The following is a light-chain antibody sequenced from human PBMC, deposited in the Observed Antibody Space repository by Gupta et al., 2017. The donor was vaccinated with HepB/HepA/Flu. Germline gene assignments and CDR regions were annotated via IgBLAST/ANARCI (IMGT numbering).Light chain of an antibody. CDR1: QSNSNSY. CDR2: GSF. Sequence: VLTQYPVPLPLSPGEKPTLSCRASQSNSNSYIVWYQQKPGQAPRLLIFGSFVRATGIPDRFSGSGSGTDFTLTINRLEPEDVAVYYCQQYGYTPRTFGRGTKVEIK. CDR3: QQYGYTPRT. V-gene: IGKV3-20*01. J-gene: IGKJ1*01.